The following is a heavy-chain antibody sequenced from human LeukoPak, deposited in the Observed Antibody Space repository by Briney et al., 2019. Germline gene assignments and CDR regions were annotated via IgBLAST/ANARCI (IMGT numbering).Heavy chain of an antibody. CDR1: GFTFDDYG. Sequence: RAGGSLTLSCAASGFTFDDYGMSWVRQAPGKGLEWVSGLNWNGGSTGYADSVKGRFTISRDNAKNSLYLQMNSLRAEDTALYYCARDPTGYGDYHDAFDIWGQGTMVTVSS. D-gene: IGHD4-17*01. CDR3: ARDPTGYGDYHDAFDI. J-gene: IGHJ3*02. V-gene: IGHV3-20*04. CDR2: LNWNGGST.